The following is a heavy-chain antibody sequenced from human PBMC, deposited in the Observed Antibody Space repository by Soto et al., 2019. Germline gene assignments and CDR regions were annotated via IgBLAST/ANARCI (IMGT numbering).Heavy chain of an antibody. CDR1: GFTFSGYA. V-gene: IGHV3-23*01. D-gene: IGHD2-2*02. Sequence: GGSLRLSCAASGFTFSGYAMSWVRQAPGKGLEWVSAISGSGGSTYYADSVKGRFTISRDNSKNTLYLQMNSLRAEDTAVYYCAKIVPAAIEAASNWFDPWGQGTLVTVSS. CDR2: ISGSGGST. J-gene: IGHJ5*02. CDR3: AKIVPAAIEAASNWFDP.